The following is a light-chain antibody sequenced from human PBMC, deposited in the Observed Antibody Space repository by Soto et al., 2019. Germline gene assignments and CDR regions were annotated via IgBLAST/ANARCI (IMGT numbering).Light chain of an antibody. CDR2: GAN. CDR3: QQHGSSPLT. Sequence: EIVLTRSPGTLSLSPGERATLSCRASQSVSSSYLAWYQQKPGQAPRLLIYGANNRATGISDRFSGSGSGTDFTLTISRLESDDFAVYYCQQHGSSPLTFGGGTKG. CDR1: QSVSSSY. V-gene: IGKV3-20*01. J-gene: IGKJ4*01.